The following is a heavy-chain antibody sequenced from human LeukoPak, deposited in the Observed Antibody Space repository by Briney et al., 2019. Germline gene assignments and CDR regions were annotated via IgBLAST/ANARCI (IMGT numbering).Heavy chain of an antibody. CDR2: IVGSGGST. D-gene: IGHD6-19*01. CDR1: GFTFRSYA. CDR3: AKTTAGYSSGRYPGWPVDY. V-gene: IGHV3-23*01. J-gene: IGHJ4*02. Sequence: GGPLRLSCGASGFTFRSYAMYWVRQAPGKGLEWVSGIVGSGGSTYYADSVKGRFTISRDNSKNTVYVQMNSLRAEDTAVYYCAKTTAGYSSGRYPGWPVDYWGQGTLVTVSP.